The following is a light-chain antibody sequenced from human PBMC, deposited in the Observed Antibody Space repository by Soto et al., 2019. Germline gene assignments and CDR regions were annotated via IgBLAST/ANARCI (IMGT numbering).Light chain of an antibody. CDR2: DAS. Sequence: DIQMTQSPSTLSASVGDRVTITCRASQSISSWLAWYQQKPGKAPKLLIYDASSLQSGVQSRFSGSGSGTDFTLTIRSLQPEDFATYYCQQANSFPWTFGQGTKVDIK. V-gene: IGKV1-12*01. CDR3: QQANSFPWT. CDR1: QSISSW. J-gene: IGKJ1*01.